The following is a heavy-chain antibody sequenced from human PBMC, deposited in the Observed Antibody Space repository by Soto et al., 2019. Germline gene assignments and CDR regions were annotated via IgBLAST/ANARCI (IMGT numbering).Heavy chain of an antibody. CDR2: IIPVFQTA. CDR3: ARGGSGYIWFNEF. J-gene: IGHJ4*02. V-gene: IGHV1-69*01. CDR1: GGLFSSYP. Sequence: QEQLVQSGAEVKKPGSSVKVSCKASGGLFSSYPISWVRQVPGQGLEWMGGIIPVFQTAYYTQRFQGRVTMTADESTNPAYMELSSLRSEDTDIYYCARGGSGYIWFNEFWGQGTLVTVSS. D-gene: IGHD3-22*01.